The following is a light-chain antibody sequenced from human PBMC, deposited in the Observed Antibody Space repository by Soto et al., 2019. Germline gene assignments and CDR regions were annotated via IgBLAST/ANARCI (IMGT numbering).Light chain of an antibody. V-gene: IGKV3-15*01. Sequence: TVMTDSPATLSVSPWGIATLSCRASQSISDTLAWYQQKPGQAPRLLIHGASTRATGFPARFSGSGSGTDFTLTISSLQSEDFAVDYCQQYNRWPLTFGQATKVDIK. J-gene: IGKJ1*01. CDR1: QSISDT. CDR2: GAS. CDR3: QQYNRWPLT.